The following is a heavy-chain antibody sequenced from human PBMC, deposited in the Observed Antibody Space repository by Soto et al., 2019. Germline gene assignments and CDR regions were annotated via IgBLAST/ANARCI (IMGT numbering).Heavy chain of an antibody. J-gene: IGHJ4*02. CDR1: GGSISSGGYY. CDR2: ISYSGST. CDR3: ARDALSRDSI. Sequence: SETLSLTCTVSGGSISSGGYYWSWIRQHPGKGLEWIGYISYSGSTYYNPSLDSRFTISVDTSKNQFSLKLSSVTAADTAVYYCARDALSRDSIWGQGTLVTVS. D-gene: IGHD3-22*01. V-gene: IGHV4-31*03.